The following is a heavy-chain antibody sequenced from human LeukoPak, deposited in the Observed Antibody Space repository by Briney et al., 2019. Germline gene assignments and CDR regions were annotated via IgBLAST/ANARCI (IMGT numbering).Heavy chain of an antibody. V-gene: IGHV3-21*01. Sequence: GGSLRLSCAASGFTFSSYSMNWVRQAPGKGLGWVSSISSSSSYIYYADSVKGRFTISRDNAKNSLYLQMNSLRAEDTAVYYCARVLGDSPYYYYYMDVWGKGTTVTVSS. CDR1: GFTFSSYS. J-gene: IGHJ6*03. CDR2: ISSSSSYI. CDR3: ARVLGDSPYYYYYMDV. D-gene: IGHD2-15*01.